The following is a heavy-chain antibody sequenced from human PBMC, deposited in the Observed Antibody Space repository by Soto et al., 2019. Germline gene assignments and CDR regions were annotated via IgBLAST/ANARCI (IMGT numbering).Heavy chain of an antibody. CDR1: GFTFSDYY. CDR2: ISSSGSTI. V-gene: IGHV3-11*01. CDR3: SRGRYSHNGYYYYGMDL. Sequence: PGGSLRLSCAASGFTFSDYYMNWIRQAPGKGLEWVSYISSSGSTIYYADSVKGRFTISRDNAKNSLDLQMDSLRAEDTAVYFCSRGRYSHNGYYYYGMDLWGQGTTVTVSS. D-gene: IGHD1-1*01. J-gene: IGHJ6*02.